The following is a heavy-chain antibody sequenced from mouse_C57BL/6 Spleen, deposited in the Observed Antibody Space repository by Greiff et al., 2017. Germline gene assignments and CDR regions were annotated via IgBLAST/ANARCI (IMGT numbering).Heavy chain of an antibody. Sequence: EVMLVESGGGLVMPGGSLKLSCAASGFTFSDYGMHWVRQAPEKGLEWVAYISSGSSTIYYADTVKGRFTISRDNAKNTLFLQMTSLRSEDTAMYYCARWGDYGSRYFDYWGQGTTLTVSS. CDR3: ARWGDYGSRYFDY. CDR1: GFTFSDYG. D-gene: IGHD1-1*01. V-gene: IGHV5-17*01. CDR2: ISSGSSTI. J-gene: IGHJ2*01.